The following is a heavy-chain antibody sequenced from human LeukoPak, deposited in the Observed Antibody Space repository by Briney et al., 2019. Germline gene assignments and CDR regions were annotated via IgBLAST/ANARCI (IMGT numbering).Heavy chain of an antibody. CDR3: AKDLEVLWFGDPTDVSDI. V-gene: IGHV3-23*01. CDR1: GFTFSDYP. Sequence: GGSLRLSCAASGFTFSDYPMNWVRQAPGKGLEWVSVITGSGDSSFYGDSVKGRFTISRDNSKNTLYLQMNSLRVEDTAVYYCAKDLEVLWFGDPTDVSDIWGQGTMVTVAS. CDR2: ITGSGDSS. J-gene: IGHJ3*02. D-gene: IGHD3-10*01.